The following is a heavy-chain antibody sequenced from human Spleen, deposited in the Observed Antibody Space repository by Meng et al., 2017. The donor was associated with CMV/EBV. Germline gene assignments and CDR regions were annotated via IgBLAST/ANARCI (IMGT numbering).Heavy chain of an antibody. CDR3: AKSFILVPATIRSRTDYYYGLDV. D-gene: IGHD2-2*01. Sequence: ASVKVSCKASGYTFTSYDINWVRQATGQGLEWMGWMNPNSGNTGYAQKFQGRVTMTSVTSTSTVYMQLSSLRSDDTAIYYCAKSFILVPATIRSRTDYYYGLDVWGQGTTVTVSS. CDR2: MNPNSGNT. CDR1: GYTFTSYD. J-gene: IGHJ6*02. V-gene: IGHV1-8*01.